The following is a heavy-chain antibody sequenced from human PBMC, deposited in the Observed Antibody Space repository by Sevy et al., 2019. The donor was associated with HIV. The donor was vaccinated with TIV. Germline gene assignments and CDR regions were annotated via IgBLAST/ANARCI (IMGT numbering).Heavy chain of an antibody. CDR3: ARLTWIQLWLAFDY. D-gene: IGHD5-18*01. CDR1: GYSFTSYW. V-gene: IGHV5-51*01. J-gene: IGHJ4*02. CDR2: IYPGDSDT. Sequence: GESLKISCKGSGYSFTSYWIGWVRQMPGKGLEWMGIIYPGDSDTRYSPSFQGKITISADKSISTAYLQWSSLKASDTAMYYCARLTWIQLWLAFDYWGQGTLVTVSS.